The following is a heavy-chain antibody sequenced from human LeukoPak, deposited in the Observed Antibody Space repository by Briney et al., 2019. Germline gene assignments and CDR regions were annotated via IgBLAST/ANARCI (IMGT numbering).Heavy chain of an antibody. V-gene: IGHV4-4*07. J-gene: IGHJ4*02. CDR1: GGSISSYY. CDR2: IYTSGST. Sequence: KSSETLSLTCTVSGGSISSYYWSWIRQLAGKGLEWIGRIYTSGSTNYNPSLKSRVTISVDTSKNQFSLKLSSVTAADTAVYYCARVAGPYYYDSSGPFDYWGQGSLVTVSS. CDR3: ARVAGPYYYDSSGPFDY. D-gene: IGHD3-22*01.